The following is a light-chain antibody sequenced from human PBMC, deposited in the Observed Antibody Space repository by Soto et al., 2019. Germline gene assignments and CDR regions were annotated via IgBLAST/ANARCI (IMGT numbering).Light chain of an antibody. CDR2: EVS. V-gene: IGLV2-14*01. Sequence: QSALAQPASVSGSPGQSITISCTGTGIDVGAYNYVSWYQQHVGKAPKLMIYEVSDRPSGVSNRFSGSKSGNTASLTISGLQADDEADYYCSSYTSSSTLVFGTGTKVTVL. CDR3: SSYTSSSTLV. J-gene: IGLJ1*01. CDR1: GIDVGAYNY.